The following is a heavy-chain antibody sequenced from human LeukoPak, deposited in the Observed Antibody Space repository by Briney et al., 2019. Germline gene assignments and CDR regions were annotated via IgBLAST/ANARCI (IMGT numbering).Heavy chain of an antibody. D-gene: IGHD3-10*01. V-gene: IGHV1-8*01. Sequence: GASVKVSCKPSGYTFTSYDINWVRRATGQGLEWMGWMNPNSGNTGYAQKFQGRVTMTRNTSISTAYMELSSLRSEDTAVYYCARGLRITMVRGVLNWFDPWGQGTLVTVSS. CDR1: GYTFTSYD. CDR3: ARGLRITMVRGVLNWFDP. CDR2: MNPNSGNT. J-gene: IGHJ5*02.